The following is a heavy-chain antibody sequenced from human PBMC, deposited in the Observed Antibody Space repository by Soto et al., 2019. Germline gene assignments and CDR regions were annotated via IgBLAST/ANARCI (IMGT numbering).Heavy chain of an antibody. CDR2: INPSGGST. V-gene: IGHV1-46*01. Sequence: QVQLVQSGAAVKKPGASVKVSCKASGYIFTSYYMHWVRQAPGQGLEWMGIINPSGGSTNYAQKFQGRVTMTRDTSTSTVYMELSSLRSEDTAVYYCARVGVTTSAFDIWGQGTMVTVSS. D-gene: IGHD3-10*01. J-gene: IGHJ3*02. CDR3: ARVGVTTSAFDI. CDR1: GYIFTSYY.